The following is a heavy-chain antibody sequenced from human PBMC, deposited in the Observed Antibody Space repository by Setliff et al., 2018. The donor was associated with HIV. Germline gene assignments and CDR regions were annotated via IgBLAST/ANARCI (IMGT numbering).Heavy chain of an antibody. Sequence: GGSLRLSCEASGFSFSSYTMNWVRQAPGKGLEWVAVILYDGSNKYYADSVKGRFTISRDNLKKRVYLQMSSLRAEDTAVYFCAKSDYNFNNLAGPNYFDSWGHGTLVTVSS. CDR2: ILYDGSNK. J-gene: IGHJ4*01. V-gene: IGHV3-30*18. CDR1: GFSFSSYT. D-gene: IGHD4-4*01. CDR3: AKSDYNFNNLAGPNYFDS.